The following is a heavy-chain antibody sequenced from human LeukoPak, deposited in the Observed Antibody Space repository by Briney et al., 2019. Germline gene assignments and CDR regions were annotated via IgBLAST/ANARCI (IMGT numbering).Heavy chain of an antibody. CDR1: GYTFTSYG. Sequence: GASVKVSCKASGYTFTSYGISWVRQAPGQGLEWMGWISAYNGNTNYAQKLQGRVTMTTDTSTSTAYMELRSLRSDDTAVYYCARNPSKHSSGWYGWFDYWGQGTLVTVSS. CDR2: ISAYNGNT. D-gene: IGHD6-19*01. V-gene: IGHV1-18*01. J-gene: IGHJ4*02. CDR3: ARNPSKHSSGWYGWFDY.